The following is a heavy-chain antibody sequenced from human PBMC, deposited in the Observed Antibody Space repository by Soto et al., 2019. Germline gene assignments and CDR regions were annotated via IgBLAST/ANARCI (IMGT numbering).Heavy chain of an antibody. V-gene: IGHV4-4*02. CDR2: IYHSGST. CDR1: GGSISSSNW. CDR3: PRDRPGRGYGMEG. Sequence: SETLSLTCAVSGGSISSSNWWSWVRQPPGKGLEWIGEIYHSGSTNYNPSLKSRVTISVDKSKNQFSLKLSSVTAADTSVYYWPRDRPGRGYGMEGCGQGTRVTVSS. D-gene: IGHD3-10*01. J-gene: IGHJ6*01.